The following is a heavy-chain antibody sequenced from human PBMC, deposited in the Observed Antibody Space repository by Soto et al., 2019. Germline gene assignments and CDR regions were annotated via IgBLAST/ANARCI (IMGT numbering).Heavy chain of an antibody. CDR2: ISSTGTSM. D-gene: IGHD2-8*01. CDR3: ARETNVMDY. J-gene: IGHJ4*02. CDR1: GFTFSSSE. V-gene: IGHV3-48*03. Sequence: APLVESGGDLVQPGGSLRLYCAASGFTFSSSEMNCVRQSPGKGLEWVSDISSTGTSMDYADSVKGRSTISRDNAKNSLFLQLSSLRDEDTAVYAVARETNVMDYWGQGTLVSVSA.